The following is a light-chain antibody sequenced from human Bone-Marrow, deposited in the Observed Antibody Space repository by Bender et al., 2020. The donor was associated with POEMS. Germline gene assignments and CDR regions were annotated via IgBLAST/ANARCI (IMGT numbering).Light chain of an antibody. Sequence: QSALTQPPSASGSPGQSVTISCTGTSSDVGSYNLVSWFQQHPNKAPKLMIYEVSKRPSGVSNRFSGSKSGNTASLTISGLQAGDEADYYCSSYDGTTLVLFGGGTKLTVL. J-gene: IGLJ2*01. V-gene: IGLV2-23*02. CDR2: EVS. CDR3: SSYDGTTLVL. CDR1: SSDVGSYNL.